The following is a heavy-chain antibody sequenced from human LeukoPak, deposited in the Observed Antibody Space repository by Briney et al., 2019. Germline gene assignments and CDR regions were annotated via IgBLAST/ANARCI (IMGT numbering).Heavy chain of an antibody. CDR3: ASGGTYVLDY. CDR2: ISSSSDYI. D-gene: IGHD3-16*01. Sequence: GGSLRLSCAASGFTFSGYNMNWVRQAPGKGLEWVSFISSSSDYIYYADSLKGRFTISRDNAKNSVYLQMNSLRADDTAVNYCASGGTYVLDYWGQRTLVTVSA. J-gene: IGHJ4*02. V-gene: IGHV3-21*01. CDR1: GFTFSGYN.